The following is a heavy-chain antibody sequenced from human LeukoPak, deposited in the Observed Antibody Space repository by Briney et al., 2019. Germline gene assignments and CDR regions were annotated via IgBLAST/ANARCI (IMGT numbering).Heavy chain of an antibody. J-gene: IGHJ4*02. D-gene: IGHD2-8*01. CDR2: IRPDASED. CDR1: GFTFSSYW. Sequence: GGSLRLSCAAAGFTFSSYWMSWVRQAPGKGLEWVASIRPDASEDYCMDSVKGRFTISRDNAGNSLYLQMNSLRAEDTAVYYCARLMGYDTTYDYWGQGTLVTVSS. CDR3: ARLMGYDTTYDY. V-gene: IGHV3-7*01.